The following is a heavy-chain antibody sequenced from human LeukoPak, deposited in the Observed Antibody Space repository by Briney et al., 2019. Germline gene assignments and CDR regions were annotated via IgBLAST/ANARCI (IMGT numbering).Heavy chain of an antibody. CDR2: IYYSGST. V-gene: IGHV4-30-4*08. D-gene: IGHD5-18*01. CDR3: ARRGRIQLWFGIDY. CDR1: GGSISNGDYY. J-gene: IGHJ4*02. Sequence: PSQTLSLTCTVSGGSISNGDYYWSWIRQPPGKGLEWIGYIYYSGSTYYNPSLKSRVTISVDTSKNQFSLKLSSVTAADTAVYYCARRGRIQLWFGIDYWGQGTLVTVSS.